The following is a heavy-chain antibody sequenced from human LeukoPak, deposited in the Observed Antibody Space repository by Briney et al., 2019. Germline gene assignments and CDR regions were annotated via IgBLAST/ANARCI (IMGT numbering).Heavy chain of an antibody. CDR1: GGSMSSRY. J-gene: IGHJ4*02. D-gene: IGHD5-18*01. CDR2: IHYSGST. Sequence: SETLSLTCTVSGGSMSSRYWSWIRQPPGKGLEWIGYIHYSGSTNYNPSLKSRVTISVDTSKNQYSLKMNYVTAADTAVYYCAGNTYGYRYYFDYWGQGPLVTVSS. CDR3: AGNTYGYRYYFDY. V-gene: IGHV4-59*11.